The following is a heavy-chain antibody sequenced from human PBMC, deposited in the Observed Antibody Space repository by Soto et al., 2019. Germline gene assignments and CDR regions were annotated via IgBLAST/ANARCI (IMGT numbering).Heavy chain of an antibody. CDR1: GGSISSYY. D-gene: IGHD3-16*01. V-gene: IGHV4-59*01. CDR2: IYYSGST. CDR3: ARSRGGYFDY. Sequence: QVQLQESGPGLVKPSETLSLTCTVSGGSISSYYWSWIRQPPGKGLEWIGYIYYSGSTNYNPSLTGRVTITVDTSQRPSSLKLSSVTAADTAVYYCARSRGGYFDYWGQGPLGTVSS. J-gene: IGHJ4*02.